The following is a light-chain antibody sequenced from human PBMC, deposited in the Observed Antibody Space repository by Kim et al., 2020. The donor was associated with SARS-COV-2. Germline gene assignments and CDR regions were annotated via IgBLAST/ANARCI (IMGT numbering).Light chain of an antibody. CDR1: SGGIATNY. CDR2: EDD. V-gene: IGLV6-57*01. J-gene: IGLJ3*02. Sequence: NFMLTQPHSVSESPGKTINISCTRTSGGIATNYVQWYQQSPGSSPRVLIFEDDRRPSGVPERFSGSIDSASNSAFLTISGLKTEDEADYYCQTYLGANQGVFGGGTKVTVL. CDR3: QTYLGANQGV.